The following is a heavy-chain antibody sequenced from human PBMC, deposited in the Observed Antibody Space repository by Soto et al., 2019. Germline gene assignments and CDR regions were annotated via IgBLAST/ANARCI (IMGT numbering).Heavy chain of an antibody. J-gene: IGHJ4*02. CDR2: INHSGST. CDR1: GGSFSGYY. D-gene: IGHD5-18*01. Sequence: SETLSLTCAVYGGSFSGYYWSWIRQPPGKGLEWIGEINHSGSTNYNPSLKSRVTISVDTSKNQFSLKLSSVTAADTAVYYCARRRWPQLWLNYWGQGTLVTVSS. CDR3: ARRRWPQLWLNY. V-gene: IGHV4-34*01.